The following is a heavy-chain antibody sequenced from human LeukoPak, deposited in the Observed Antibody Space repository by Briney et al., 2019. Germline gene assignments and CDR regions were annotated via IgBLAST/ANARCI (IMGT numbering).Heavy chain of an antibody. J-gene: IGHJ4*02. V-gene: IGHV4-61*01. CDR1: GGSVSSGSYY. Sequence: SETLSLTCTVSGGSVSSGSYYWSWLRQPPGTGLEWIGYVYYTGNTNYNPSLKSRVTISVDTSKNQFSLKLSSVTAADTAVYYCARDTGYCSGGTCYHNFFDYWGQGTLVTVSS. CDR2: VYYTGNT. CDR3: ARDTGYCSGGTCYHNFFDY. D-gene: IGHD2-15*01.